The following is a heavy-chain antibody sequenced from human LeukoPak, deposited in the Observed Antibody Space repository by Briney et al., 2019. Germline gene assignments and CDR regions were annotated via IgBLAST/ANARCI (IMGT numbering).Heavy chain of an antibody. Sequence: GASVKVSCKASGYTFTSYDIHWVRQATGQGLEWMGRMNPNRGDTDYAQKLQGRVTMTRDTSISTAYMELRSLRSDDTAVYYCARASRYDFWSGYYTGIEYWGQGTLVTVSS. CDR3: ARASRYDFWSGYYTGIEY. CDR2: MNPNRGDT. CDR1: GYTFTSYD. J-gene: IGHJ4*02. D-gene: IGHD3-3*01. V-gene: IGHV1-8*01.